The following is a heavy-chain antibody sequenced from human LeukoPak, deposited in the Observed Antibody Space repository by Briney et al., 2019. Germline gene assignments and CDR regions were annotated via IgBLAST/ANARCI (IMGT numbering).Heavy chain of an antibody. D-gene: IGHD4-11*01. J-gene: IGHJ5*02. CDR2: IYYSGST. Sequence: SETLSLTCTVSGGSISSYYWSWIRQPPGKGLEWIGYIYYSGSTNYDPSLKSRVTIPVDTSKNQFSLKLSSVTAADTAVYYCARFSTRDWFDPWGQGTLVTVSS. CDR3: ARFSTRDWFDP. V-gene: IGHV4-59*08. CDR1: GGSISSYY.